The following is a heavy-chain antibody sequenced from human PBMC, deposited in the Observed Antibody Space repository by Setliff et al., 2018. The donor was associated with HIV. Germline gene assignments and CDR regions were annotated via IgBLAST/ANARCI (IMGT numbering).Heavy chain of an antibody. CDR3: ARVYCSTNSCNDEYFYDY. D-gene: IGHD2-15*01. V-gene: IGHV1-18*01. Sequence: ASVKVSCKASGYTFTSYGISWVRQAPGQGLEWMGWISTYNGNTNYAQKFQGRVTLTRDTSTGTVYMQLSSLRSDDTAVYYCARVYCSTNSCNDEYFYDYWGQGTLVTVSS. J-gene: IGHJ4*01. CDR1: GYTFTSYG. CDR2: ISTYNGNT.